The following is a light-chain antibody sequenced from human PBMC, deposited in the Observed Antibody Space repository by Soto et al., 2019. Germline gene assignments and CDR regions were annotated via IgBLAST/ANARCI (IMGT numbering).Light chain of an antibody. CDR1: SSNIGAGYD. J-gene: IGLJ3*02. V-gene: IGLV1-40*01. CDR3: QSYDSSLSGPNWV. CDR2: GNS. Sequence: QSVLTQPPSVSGAPGQSVTISCTGSSSNIGAGYDVHWYQQLPGTAPKLLIYGNSNRPSGVPDRFSGSKSGTSASLAITGLQAEDEADYYCQSYDSSLSGPNWVFGGGTKVTVL.